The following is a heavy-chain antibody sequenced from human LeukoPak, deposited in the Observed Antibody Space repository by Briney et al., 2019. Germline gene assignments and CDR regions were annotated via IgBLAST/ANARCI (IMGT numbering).Heavy chain of an antibody. V-gene: IGHV3-33*01. CDR1: GFIFSKYG. CDR3: VRDYCSGGSCYESKWFDP. J-gene: IGHJ5*02. CDR2: IWFDGINT. D-gene: IGHD2-15*01. Sequence: GTSLRLSCAASGFIFSKYGMHWVRQAPGKGLEWVAVIWFDGINTNHADSVKGRFTVSRDNSKNTLFLQMNSLRAEDTAVYFCVRDYCSGGSCYESKWFDPWGQGTLVTVPS.